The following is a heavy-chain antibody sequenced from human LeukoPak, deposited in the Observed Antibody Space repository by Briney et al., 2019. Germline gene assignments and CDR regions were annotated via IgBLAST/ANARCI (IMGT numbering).Heavy chain of an antibody. V-gene: IGHV4-34*01. CDR1: GGSFSSYY. Sequence: PSETLSLTCGVHGGSFSSYYWSWIRQPPGKGLEWIGEINHSGRINHNPSLKSRVTISVDTSKNQYSLKLNSVTAADTAVYYCARVHGNYASPLDFWGQGTLATVSS. CDR2: INHSGRI. J-gene: IGHJ4*02. D-gene: IGHD3-16*01. CDR3: ARVHGNYASPLDF.